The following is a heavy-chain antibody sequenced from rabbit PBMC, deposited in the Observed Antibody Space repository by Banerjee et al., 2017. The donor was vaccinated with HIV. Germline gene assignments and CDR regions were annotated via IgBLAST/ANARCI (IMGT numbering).Heavy chain of an antibody. Sequence: QEQLVESGGGLVQPEGSLTLTCTASGFSFSSTYWMCWVRQAPGKGLEWIGCIVTASGNTYYASWAKGRFTISKTSSTTVTLQMTSLTAADTATYFCARGWTDGGAAYAAGFNLWGPGTLVTVS. CDR1: GFSFSSTYW. CDR3: ARGWTDGGAAYAAGFNL. D-gene: IGHD6-1*01. V-gene: IGHV1S45*01. CDR2: IVTASGNT. J-gene: IGHJ4*01.